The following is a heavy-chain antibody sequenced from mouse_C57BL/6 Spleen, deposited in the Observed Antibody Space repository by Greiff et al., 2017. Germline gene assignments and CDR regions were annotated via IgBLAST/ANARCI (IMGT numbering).Heavy chain of an antibody. Sequence: QVQLQQSGAELVKPGASVKLSCKASGYTFTEYTIHWVKQRSGQGLEWIGWLYPGSGSIKYNEKFKDKATLTADKSSSTVYMELSRLTSEESAVYFYTRHEHRLEAVDYWGQGTSVTVSS. CDR3: TRHEHRLEAVDY. CDR1: GYTFTEYT. D-gene: IGHD3-2*02. J-gene: IGHJ4*01. V-gene: IGHV1-62-2*01. CDR2: LYPGSGSI.